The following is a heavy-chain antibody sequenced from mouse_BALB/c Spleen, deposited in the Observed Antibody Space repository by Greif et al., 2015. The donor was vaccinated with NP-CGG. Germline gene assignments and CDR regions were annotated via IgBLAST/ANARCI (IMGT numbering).Heavy chain of an antibody. Sequence: VKLMASGAELVRPGSSVKISCKASGYAFSSYWMNWVKQRPGQGLEWIGQLYPGDGDTNYNGKFKGKATLTADKSSSTAYMQLSSLTSEDSAGYFCAREDYGTRYVDVWGAGTTVTVSS. CDR3: AREDYGTRYVDV. D-gene: IGHD1-1*01. CDR1: GYAFSSYW. V-gene: IGHV1-80*01. CDR2: LYPGDGDT. J-gene: IGHJ1*01.